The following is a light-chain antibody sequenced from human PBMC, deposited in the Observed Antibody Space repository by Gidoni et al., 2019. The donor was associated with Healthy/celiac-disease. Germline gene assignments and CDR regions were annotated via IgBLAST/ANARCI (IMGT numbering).Light chain of an antibody. CDR1: KLGDKY. CDR3: QAWDSSTVV. J-gene: IGLJ2*01. V-gene: IGLV3-1*01. Sequence: SPGQTASINCSGDKLGDKYACWYQQKPGQSPVLVIYQDSKRPSGIPERFSGSNSGNTATLTISGTQAMDEADYYCQAWDSSTVVFGGGTKLTVL. CDR2: QDS.